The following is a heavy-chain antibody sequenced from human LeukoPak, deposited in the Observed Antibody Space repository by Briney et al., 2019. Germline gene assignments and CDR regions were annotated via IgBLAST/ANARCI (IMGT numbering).Heavy chain of an antibody. CDR2: INPSGGST. CDR1: GYTFTSYY. V-gene: IGHV1-46*01. D-gene: IGHD2-15*01. Sequence: ASVKVSCKASGYTFTSYYMHWVRQAPGQGLEWMGIINPSGGSTSYAQKFQGRVTMTRDMSTSTVYMELSSLRSEDTAVYYCARGAPGRYCSGGSCSYFDSWGQGTLVTVSS. CDR3: ARGAPGRYCSGGSCSYFDS. J-gene: IGHJ4*02.